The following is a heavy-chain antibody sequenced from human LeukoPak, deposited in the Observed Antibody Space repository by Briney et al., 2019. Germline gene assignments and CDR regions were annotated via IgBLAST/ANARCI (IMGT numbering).Heavy chain of an antibody. D-gene: IGHD3-10*01. Sequence: PSETLSLTCAVYGGSFSGYYRSWIRQPPGKGLEWIGEINHSGSTNYNPSLKSRVTISVDTSKNQFSLKLSSVTAADTAVYYCARGSSMVRGVTAFTDGWGQGTLVTVSS. CDR3: ARGSSMVRGVTAFTDG. J-gene: IGHJ4*02. V-gene: IGHV4-34*01. CDR1: GGSFSGYY. CDR2: INHSGST.